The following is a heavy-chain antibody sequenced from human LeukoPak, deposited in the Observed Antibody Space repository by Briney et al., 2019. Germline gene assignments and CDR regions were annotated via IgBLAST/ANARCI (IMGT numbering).Heavy chain of an antibody. D-gene: IGHD5-18*01. J-gene: IGHJ4*02. CDR2: ISYDGSNK. CDR1: GFTFSSYA. V-gene: IGHV3-30*04. Sequence: GGSLRLSCAASGFTFSSYAMHWVRQAPGKGLEWVAVISYDGSNKYYADSVKGRFTISRDNSKNTLYLQMNSLRAEDTAVYYCAKDLKRGYSYGYWAFTPGYRGQGTLVTVSS. CDR3: AKDLKRGYSYGYWAFTPGY.